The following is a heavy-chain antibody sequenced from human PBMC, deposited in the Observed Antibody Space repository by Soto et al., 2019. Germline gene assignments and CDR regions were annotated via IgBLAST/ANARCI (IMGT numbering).Heavy chain of an antibody. Sequence: ASVKVSCQASGYTYTGYYMHWVRQAPGQGLEGMGWINPNSGGTNYAQKFQGWVTMTRDTSISTAYMELSRLRSDDTAVYYCARDLLGYYDSSGYQDVFDIWGQGTMVTVSS. J-gene: IGHJ3*02. V-gene: IGHV1-2*04. D-gene: IGHD3-22*01. CDR2: INPNSGGT. CDR3: ARDLLGYYDSSGYQDVFDI. CDR1: GYTYTGYY.